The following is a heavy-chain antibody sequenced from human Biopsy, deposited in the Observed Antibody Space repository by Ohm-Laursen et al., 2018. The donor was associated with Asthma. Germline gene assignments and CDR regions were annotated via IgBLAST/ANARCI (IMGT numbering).Heavy chain of an antibody. CDR1: GDILSSFG. V-gene: IGHV1-69*01. CDR2: VIPIYGKT. Sequence: SSVKVSCKAHGDILSSFGIKWVRQDPGQGLEWMGGVIPIYGKTHTAQKFQGRVTITADESTSTAYMKITILRKEDTVVHYCERGYYYGGRRHDNGLDVWGQGTTVTVSS. J-gene: IGHJ6*02. D-gene: IGHD4-23*01. CDR3: ERGYYYGGRRHDNGLDV.